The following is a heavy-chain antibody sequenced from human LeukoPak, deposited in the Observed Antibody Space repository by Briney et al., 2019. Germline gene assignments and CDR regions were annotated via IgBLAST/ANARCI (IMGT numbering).Heavy chain of an antibody. CDR1: GFTFSSYG. V-gene: IGHV3-30*03. CDR3: ARDPGEYSSSWYGNWFDP. J-gene: IGHJ5*02. CDR2: ISYDGSNK. Sequence: GGSLRLSCAASGFTFSSYGMSWVRQAPGKGPEWVAVISYDGSNKYYADSVKGRFTISRDNSKNTLYLQMNSLRAEDTAVYYCARDPGEYSSSWYGNWFDPWGQGTLVTVSS. D-gene: IGHD6-13*01.